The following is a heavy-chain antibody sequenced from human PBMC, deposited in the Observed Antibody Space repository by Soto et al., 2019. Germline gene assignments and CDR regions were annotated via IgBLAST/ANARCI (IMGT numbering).Heavy chain of an antibody. D-gene: IGHD3-10*01. CDR1: GFTFSSYG. Sequence: GGSLRLSCAASGFTFSSYGMHWVRQAPGKGLEWVAVIWYDGSNKYYADSVKGRFTISRDNSKNTRYLQMNSLRAEDTAVYYCATLWSGPQTGDYWGQGTLVTVSS. CDR2: IWYDGSNK. CDR3: ATLWSGPQTGDY. V-gene: IGHV3-33*01. J-gene: IGHJ4*02.